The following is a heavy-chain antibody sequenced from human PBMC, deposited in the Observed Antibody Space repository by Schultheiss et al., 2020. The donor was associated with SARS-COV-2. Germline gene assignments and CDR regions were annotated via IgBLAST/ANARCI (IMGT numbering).Heavy chain of an antibody. CDR1: GFTFSDYY. J-gene: IGHJ4*02. V-gene: IGHV3-11*04. CDR3: ARDRYDFWSGFDY. Sequence: GGSLRLSCAASGFTFSDYYMSWIRQAPGKGLEWVSAISGSGGSTYYADSVKGRFTISRDNAKNSLYLQMNSLRDEDTAVYYCARDRYDFWSGFDYWGQGTLVTVSS. CDR2: ISGSGGST. D-gene: IGHD3-3*01.